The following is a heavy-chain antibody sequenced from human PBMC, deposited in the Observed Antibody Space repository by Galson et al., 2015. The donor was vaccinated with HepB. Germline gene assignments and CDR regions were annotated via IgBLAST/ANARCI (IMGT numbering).Heavy chain of an antibody. Sequence: CAISGDSVSSNSAAWNWIRQSPSRGLEWLGRTYYRSKWYNDYAVSVKSRITINPDTSKNQFSLQLNSVTPEDTAVYYCTTDSRVLTGYIWPNYGMDVRGQGATVTVS. CDR2: TYYRSKWYN. CDR3: TTDSRVLTGYIWPNYGMDV. J-gene: IGHJ6*02. CDR1: GDSVSSNSAA. V-gene: IGHV6-1*01. D-gene: IGHD3-9*01.